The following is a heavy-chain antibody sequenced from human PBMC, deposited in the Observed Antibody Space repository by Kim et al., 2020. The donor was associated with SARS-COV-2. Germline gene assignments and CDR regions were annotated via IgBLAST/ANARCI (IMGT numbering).Heavy chain of an antibody. CDR3: ARGIGRGYSGYRLYFDY. CDR2: IKQDGSEK. V-gene: IGHV3-7*01. J-gene: IGHJ4*02. CDR1: GFTFSSYW. Sequence: GGSLRLSCAASGFTFSSYWMSWVRQAPGKGLEWVANIKQDGSEKYYVDSVKGRFTISRDNAKNSLYLQMNSLRAEDTAVYYCARGIGRGYSGYRLYFDYWGQGTLVTVSS. D-gene: IGHD5-12*01.